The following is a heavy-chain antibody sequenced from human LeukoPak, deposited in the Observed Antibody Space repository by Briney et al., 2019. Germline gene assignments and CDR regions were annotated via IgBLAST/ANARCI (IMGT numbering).Heavy chain of an antibody. CDR3: ARVDSSGWLIYGMDV. Sequence: PGGSLRLSCAASGFTFSSYAMHWVRQAPGKGLEWVAVISYDGGNKFYADSVKGRFTIFRDNSKNTLYLQMNSLRTADTAVYFCARVDSSGWLIYGMDVWGQGTTVTVSS. D-gene: IGHD6-19*01. CDR1: GFTFSSYA. V-gene: IGHV3-30-3*01. CDR2: ISYDGGNK. J-gene: IGHJ6*02.